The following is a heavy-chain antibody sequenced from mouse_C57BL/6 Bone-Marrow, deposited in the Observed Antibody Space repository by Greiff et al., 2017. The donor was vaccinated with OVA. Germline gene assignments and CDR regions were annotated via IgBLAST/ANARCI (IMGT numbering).Heavy chain of an antibody. J-gene: IGHJ3*01. Sequence: QVQLQQPGAELVMPGASVKLSCKASGYTFTSYWMHWVKQRPGQGLEWIGEIDPSASYTTYNQKFKGKSTLTVDKSSSTAYMQLSSLTSEDSAVYYGARARFSTTAVGGFAYWGQGTLVTVSA. CDR3: ARARFSTTAVGGFAY. CDR1: GYTFTSYW. CDR2: IDPSASYT. D-gene: IGHD1-1*01. V-gene: IGHV1-69*01.